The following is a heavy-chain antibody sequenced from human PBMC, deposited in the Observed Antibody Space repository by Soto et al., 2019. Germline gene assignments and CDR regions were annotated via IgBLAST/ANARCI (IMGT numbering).Heavy chain of an antibody. D-gene: IGHD7-27*01. V-gene: IGHV4-34*01. CDR2: INHSGST. Sequence: SETLSLTCAVYGGSFSGYYWSWIRQPPGKGLEWIGEINHSGSTNYKQSLKSRVTISVDTSKNQCSLKLSCVTAADTAVYYCARVFNWGFDYWGQGPLVTVSS. CDR3: ARVFNWGFDY. CDR1: GGSFSGYY. J-gene: IGHJ4*02.